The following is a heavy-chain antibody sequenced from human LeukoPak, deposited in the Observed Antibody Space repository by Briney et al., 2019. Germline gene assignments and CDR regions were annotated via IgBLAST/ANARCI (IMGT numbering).Heavy chain of an antibody. J-gene: IGHJ5*02. V-gene: IGHV4-39*01. D-gene: IGHD6-19*01. CDR3: AGRSTVAGRGRFDP. CDR2: VHYSGST. Sequence: SETLSLTCTVSGGSIRSTSYYWGWIRQPPGKGLEWLGSVHYSGSTYDNPSLKSRVTISVDTSKNQFSLKLISVTAADTAVYYWAGRSTVAGRGRFDPWGQGTLVTVSS. CDR1: GGSIRSTSYY.